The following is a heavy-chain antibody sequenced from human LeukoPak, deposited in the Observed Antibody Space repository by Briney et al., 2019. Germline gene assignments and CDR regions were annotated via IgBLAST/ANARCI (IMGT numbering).Heavy chain of an antibody. Sequence: ASVKVSCKASGYGFTTYYMHWMRQAPGQGLEWMGTMNPRGGSTNYAQKFQGSVTIIRSQSTSTVYMELSSLRFEDTAVYYCARVDDYGGNSVGYWGQGTLVTVSS. CDR3: ARVDDYGGNSVGY. CDR2: MNPRGGST. J-gene: IGHJ4*02. CDR1: GYGFTTYY. D-gene: IGHD4-23*01. V-gene: IGHV1-46*01.